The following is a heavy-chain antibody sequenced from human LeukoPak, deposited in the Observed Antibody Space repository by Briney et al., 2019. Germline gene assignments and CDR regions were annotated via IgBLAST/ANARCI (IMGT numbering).Heavy chain of an antibody. J-gene: IGHJ5*02. CDR2: IYYSGST. V-gene: IGHV4-31*03. Sequence: SETLSLTCTVSGGSINSGGYYWSWIRQHPGKGLEWIGYIYYSGSTYYNPSLKSRVTISVDKSKNQFSLKLSSVAAADTAVYYCARVYYDFWSGYYGYNWFDPWGQGTLVTVSS. D-gene: IGHD3-3*01. CDR3: ARVYYDFWSGYYGYNWFDP. CDR1: GGSINSGGYY.